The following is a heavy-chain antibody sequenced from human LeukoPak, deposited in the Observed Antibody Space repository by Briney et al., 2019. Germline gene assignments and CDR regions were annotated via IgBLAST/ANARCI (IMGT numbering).Heavy chain of an antibody. V-gene: IGHV3-74*01. CDR1: GFTVSSNY. CDR2: INTDGSLI. Sequence: GGSLRLSCAASGFTVSSNYMSWVRQAPGKGLVWVSRINTDGSLINYADSVKGRFTMSRDNSKNTLYLQMSSLRAEDTAVYYCARIIVGATGIDYWGQGTLVTVSS. J-gene: IGHJ4*02. D-gene: IGHD1-26*01. CDR3: ARIIVGATGIDY.